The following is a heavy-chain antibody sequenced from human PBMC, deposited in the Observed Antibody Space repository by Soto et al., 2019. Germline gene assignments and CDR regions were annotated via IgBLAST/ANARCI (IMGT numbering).Heavy chain of an antibody. CDR3: AVLNGYSSGSDAFDI. V-gene: IGHV5-51*01. D-gene: IGHD6-25*01. CDR1: GYSFTSYW. CDR2: IYPGDSDT. J-gene: IGHJ3*02. Sequence: GESLKISCKGSGYSFTSYWIGWVRQMPGKGLEWMGIIYPGDSDTRYSPSFQGQVTISADKSISTAYLQWSSLKASDTAMYYCAVLNGYSSGSDAFDIWGQGTMVTVSS.